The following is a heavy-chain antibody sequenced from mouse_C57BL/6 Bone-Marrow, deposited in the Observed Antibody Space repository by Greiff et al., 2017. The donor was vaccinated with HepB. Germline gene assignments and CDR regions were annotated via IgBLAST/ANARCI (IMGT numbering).Heavy chain of an antibody. CDR1: GYTFTSYW. D-gene: IGHD2-3*01. CDR3: ARIYDGYWYFDV. Sequence: VQLQQPGAELVKPGASVKLSCKASGYTFTSYWMQWVKQRPGQGLEWIGEIDPSDSYTNYNQKFKGKATLTVDTSSSTAYMQLSSLTTEDSAIYYCARIYDGYWYFDVWGTGTTVTVSS. CDR2: IDPSDSYT. V-gene: IGHV1-50*01. J-gene: IGHJ1*03.